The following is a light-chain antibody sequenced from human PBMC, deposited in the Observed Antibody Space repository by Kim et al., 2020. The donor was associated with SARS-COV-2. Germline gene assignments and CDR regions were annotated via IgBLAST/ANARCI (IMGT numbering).Light chain of an antibody. CDR3: QSYDSSLSGWV. V-gene: IGLV1-40*01. CDR1: SSNIGAGYD. CDR2: VNS. J-gene: IGLJ3*02. Sequence: QRVTISCTGNSSNIGAGYDVHWYQQLPGTAPKLLIYVNSNRPSGVPDRFSGSKSGTSASLAITGLQAEDEADYYCQSYDSSLSGWVFGGGTKLTVL.